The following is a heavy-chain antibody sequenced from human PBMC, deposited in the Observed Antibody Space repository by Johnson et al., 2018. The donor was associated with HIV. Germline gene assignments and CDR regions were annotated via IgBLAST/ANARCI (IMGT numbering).Heavy chain of an antibody. Sequence: QVQLVESGGGVVQPGRSLRLSCAASGFTFSNSGMHWVRQAPGKGLEWVAVISYDGSNKYYADSVKGRFTISRDNSKNTLYLQMNSLRAEDTAVYYCAKDPRGNFWSGDDAFDIWGQGTMVTVSS. D-gene: IGHD3-3*01. CDR3: AKDPRGNFWSGDDAFDI. CDR2: ISYDGSNK. J-gene: IGHJ3*02. V-gene: IGHV3-30*18. CDR1: GFTFSNSG.